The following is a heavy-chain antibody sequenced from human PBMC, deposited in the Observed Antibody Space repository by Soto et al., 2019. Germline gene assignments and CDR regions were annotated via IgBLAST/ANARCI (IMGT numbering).Heavy chain of an antibody. D-gene: IGHD3-3*01. J-gene: IGHJ6*02. CDR3: ARFEIYDFWSGYHTHPTKKYYYYGMDV. V-gene: IGHV6-1*01. Sequence: SQTLSLTCVISGDSVSSNSAAWNWIRQSPSRGLEWLGRTYYRSKWYNDYAVSVKSRITINPDTSKNQFSLQLNSVTPEDTAVYYCARFEIYDFWSGYHTHPTKKYYYYGMDVWGQGTTVTVSS. CDR2: TYYRSKWYN. CDR1: GDSVSSNSAA.